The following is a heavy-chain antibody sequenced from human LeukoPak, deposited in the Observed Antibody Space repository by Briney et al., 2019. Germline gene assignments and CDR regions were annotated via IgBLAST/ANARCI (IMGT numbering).Heavy chain of an antibody. CDR2: MNPNSGNT. CDR1: GYTFTSYD. CDR3: ARAAAGRLYYYYYMDV. J-gene: IGHJ6*03. Sequence: ASVKVSCKASGYTFTSYDINWVRQATGQGLEWMGWMNPNSGNTGYAQKFQGRVTMTRNTSIGTAYMELSSLRSEDTAVYYCARAAAGRLYYYYYMDVWGKGTTVTVSS. D-gene: IGHD6-13*01. V-gene: IGHV1-8*01.